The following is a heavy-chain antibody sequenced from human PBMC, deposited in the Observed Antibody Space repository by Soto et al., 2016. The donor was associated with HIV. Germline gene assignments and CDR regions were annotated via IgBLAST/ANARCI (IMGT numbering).Heavy chain of an antibody. J-gene: IGHJ4*02. D-gene: IGHD1-26*01. V-gene: IGHV4-39*01. Sequence: QLQLQESGPGLVKPSETLSLTCTVSGGSISSSSYYWGWIRQPPGKGLEWIGSIYYSGSTYYNPSLKSRVTISVDTSKNEFSLKLSSVTAADTAVYYCARLKLTAPRVLLDYWGQGTLVASPQ. CDR2: IYYSGST. CDR1: GGSISSSSYY. CDR3: ARLKLTAPRVLLDY.